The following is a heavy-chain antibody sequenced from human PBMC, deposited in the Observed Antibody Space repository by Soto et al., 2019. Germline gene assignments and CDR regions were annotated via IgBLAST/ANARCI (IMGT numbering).Heavy chain of an antibody. Sequence: EVQLLESGGGFLQPGGSQRLSCVASGFRFNSYAMSWVRQTPDKGLEWVAAISGSGYKTDYAQSVQGRFTISRDNTKITVFLQMNSLRAEDSAIYYCAKGRYLESSGRCANLWGQGTLFTVSS. V-gene: IGHV3-23*01. D-gene: IGHD3-16*02. J-gene: IGHJ5*02. CDR2: ISGSGYKT. CDR3: AKGRYLESSGRCANL. CDR1: GFRFNSYA.